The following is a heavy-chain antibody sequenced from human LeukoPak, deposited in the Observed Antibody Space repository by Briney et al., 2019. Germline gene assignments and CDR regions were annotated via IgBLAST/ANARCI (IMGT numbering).Heavy chain of an antibody. CDR1: GFPLSSYA. CDR2: ISGSADNT. Sequence: GGSLRLSCTASGFPLSSYAMSWVRQAPGEGLEWVSTISGSADNTNYAEAVKGRFTISRDNSKNTMYLQMNSLRAEDTAVYYCAKQGFGCWGQGTLVTVSS. J-gene: IGHJ4*02. V-gene: IGHV3-23*01. CDR3: AKQGFGC.